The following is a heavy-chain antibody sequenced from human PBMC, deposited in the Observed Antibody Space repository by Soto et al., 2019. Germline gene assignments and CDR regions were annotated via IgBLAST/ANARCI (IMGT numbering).Heavy chain of an antibody. CDR3: AKRHYYGSGSFALAT. Sequence: PGGSLRLSCAGSGFTFSSNAMSWVRQAPGKGLEWVSSVSGDGYASDYADSVKGRFTVSRHNSKNTLYLQMNSLRAEDMAVYYCAKRHYYGSGSFALATWGQGTLVTVSS. CDR2: VSGDGYAS. CDR1: GFTFSSNA. J-gene: IGHJ4*03. V-gene: IGHV3-23*01. D-gene: IGHD3-10*01.